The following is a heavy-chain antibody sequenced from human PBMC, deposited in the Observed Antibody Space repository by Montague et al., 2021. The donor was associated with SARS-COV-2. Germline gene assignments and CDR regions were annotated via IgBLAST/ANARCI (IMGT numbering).Heavy chain of an antibody. J-gene: IGHJ4*02. CDR2: IYYSGST. V-gene: IGHV4-59*01. CDR1: GGSISSYY. D-gene: IGHD6-19*01. CDR3: VRASVARKVLDY. Sequence: SETLSPTCTVSGGSISSYYWSWIRQPPGKGLEWIGYIYYSGSTNYNPSLKSRVTISVDTSKNQFSLKLSSVTAADTAVYYCVRASVARKVLDYWGQGTLVTVSS.